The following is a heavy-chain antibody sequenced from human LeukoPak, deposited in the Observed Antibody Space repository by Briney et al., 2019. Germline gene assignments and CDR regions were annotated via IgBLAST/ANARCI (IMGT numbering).Heavy chain of an antibody. V-gene: IGHV4-39*07. Sequence: SETLSLTCTVSGGSITSSSYNWGWIRQPPGKGLEWIGSIYYRGSTYYNPSLKSRVTISVDTSKNQFSLKLSSVTAADTAIYFCARGPVTTGYFAYWGQGTLVTVSS. D-gene: IGHD4-17*01. CDR1: GGSITSSSYN. CDR2: IYYRGST. J-gene: IGHJ4*02. CDR3: ARGPVTTGYFAY.